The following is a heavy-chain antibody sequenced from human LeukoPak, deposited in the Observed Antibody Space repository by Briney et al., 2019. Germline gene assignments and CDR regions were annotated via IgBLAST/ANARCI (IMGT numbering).Heavy chain of an antibody. CDR2: IYYSGST. V-gene: IGHV4-59*08. CDR1: GGSISSYY. J-gene: IGHJ5*02. CDR3: ARQVITMVRGVVVRRFDP. Sequence: SETLSLTCTVSGGSISSYYWSWIRQPPGKGLEWIGYIYYSGSTNYNPSLKSRVTISVDTSKNQFSLKLSPATAADTAVYYCARQVITMVRGVVVRRFDPWGQGTLVTVSS. D-gene: IGHD3-10*01.